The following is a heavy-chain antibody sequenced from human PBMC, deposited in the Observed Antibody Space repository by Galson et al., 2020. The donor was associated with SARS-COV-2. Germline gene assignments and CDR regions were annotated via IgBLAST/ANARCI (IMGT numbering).Heavy chain of an antibody. V-gene: IGHV3-30*18. D-gene: IGHD6-19*01. J-gene: IGHJ6*02. CDR3: AKDLSLYSSGWGLGYYYGMDV. CDR2: ISYDGSNK. CDR1: GFTFSSYG. Sequence: GGSLRLSCAASGFTFSSYGMHWVRQAPGKGLEWVAVISYDGSNKYYADFVTGRFTISRDNSKNTLYLQMNSLRAEDTAVYYCAKDLSLYSSGWGLGYYYGMDVWGQGTTVTVSS.